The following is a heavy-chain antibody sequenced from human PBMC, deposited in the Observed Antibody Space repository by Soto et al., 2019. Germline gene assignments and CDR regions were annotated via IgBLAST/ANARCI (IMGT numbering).Heavy chain of an antibody. D-gene: IGHD3-22*01. Sequence: SETLSLTCTVSGDSISAYSWSWVRQPPGKGLEWIGNIHYNGNTKYNPSLKSRVTMSVDTSRNQFSLKLISVTAADTAKYFCARHGMDYYDSSGYYYSPYYFDYSGHGTLVTVSS. CDR3: ARHGMDYYDSSGYYYSPYYFDY. CDR1: GDSISAYS. V-gene: IGHV4-59*01. CDR2: IHYNGNT. J-gene: IGHJ4*01.